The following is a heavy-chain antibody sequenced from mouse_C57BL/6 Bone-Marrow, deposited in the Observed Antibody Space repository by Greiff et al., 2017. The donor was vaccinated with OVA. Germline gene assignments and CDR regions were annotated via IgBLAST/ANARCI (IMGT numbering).Heavy chain of an antibody. CDR2: IYPGDGDT. V-gene: IGHV1-82*01. CDR1: GYAFSNSW. J-gene: IGHJ1*03. Sequence: QVQLQQSGPELVKPGASVKISCKASGYAFSNSWMNWVKQRPGKGLEWIGRIYPGDGDTNYNGKFKGKATLTADKSSNTAYMQLSSLTSEDSAVYYCRANWDVYFDVWGTGTTVTVSS. CDR3: RANWDVYFDV. D-gene: IGHD4-1*01.